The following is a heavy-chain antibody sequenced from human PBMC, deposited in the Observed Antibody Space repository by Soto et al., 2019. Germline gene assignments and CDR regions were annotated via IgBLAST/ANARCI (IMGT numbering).Heavy chain of an antibody. V-gene: IGHV1-2*02. CDR2: INPNSGVT. CDR1: GYTFTDYF. D-gene: IGHD6-25*01. J-gene: IGHJ4*02. Sequence: WASVKVSCKTSGYTFTDYFLHWVRQAPGQGLEWMGWINPNSGVTGYSQEFPDRVTLTRDTSFNTAYMELSRLTSDDTAVYYCARLLHTSSSENFDYWGQGTLVTVSS. CDR3: ARLLHTSSSENFDY.